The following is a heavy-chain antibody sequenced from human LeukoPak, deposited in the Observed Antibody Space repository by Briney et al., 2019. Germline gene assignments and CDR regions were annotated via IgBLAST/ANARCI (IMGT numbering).Heavy chain of an antibody. CDR1: GGSFSGYY. J-gene: IGHJ5*02. CDR2: INHSGNT. CDR3: ARSTYYYGSGRTRFDP. V-gene: IGHV4-34*01. Sequence: PSETLSLTCAVYGGSFSGYYWSWIRQPPGKGLEWIGEINHSGNTNYNPSLKSRVTISVDTSKNQFSLKLSSVTAADTAVYYCARSTYYYGSGRTRFDPWGQGTLVTVSS. D-gene: IGHD3-10*01.